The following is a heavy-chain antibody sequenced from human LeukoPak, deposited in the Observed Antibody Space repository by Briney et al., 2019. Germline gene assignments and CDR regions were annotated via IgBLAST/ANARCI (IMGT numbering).Heavy chain of an antibody. CDR3: ARGVNSGSYPNWFDP. V-gene: IGHV3-21*01. D-gene: IGHD1-26*01. J-gene: IGHJ5*02. CDR1: RFTFSSYA. Sequence: GGSLRLSCAASRFTFSSYAMNWVRPAPGKGLEWVSSISSISRDIYHADSVKGRFTISRDNAKNSLYLQMNSLRAEDTAVYYCARGVNSGSYPNWFDPWGQGILVTVSS. CDR2: ISSISRDI.